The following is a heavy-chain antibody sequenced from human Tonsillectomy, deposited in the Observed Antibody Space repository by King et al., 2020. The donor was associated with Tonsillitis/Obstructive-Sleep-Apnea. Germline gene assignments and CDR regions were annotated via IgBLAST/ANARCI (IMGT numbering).Heavy chain of an antibody. V-gene: IGHV6-1*01. CDR1: GDSVTSNSAA. CDR2: TYYRAKRYN. J-gene: IGHJ6*02. Sequence: VQLQQSGPGLVKPSQTLKLTCAISGDSVTSNSAAWNWNRQSPSRGLEWLGRTYYRAKRYNEYEVSVISRITINPDTAKNQFSLRLNTVNPEGTAVYSCAREGLDYSGSGTPHDSYWIDVWRQGTTVTVSS. D-gene: IGHD3-10*01. CDR3: AREGLDYSGSGTPHDSYWIDV.